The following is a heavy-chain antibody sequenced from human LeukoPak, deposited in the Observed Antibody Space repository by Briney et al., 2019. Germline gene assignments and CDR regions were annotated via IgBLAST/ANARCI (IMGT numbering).Heavy chain of an antibody. V-gene: IGHV4-4*07. J-gene: IGHJ6*03. CDR3: ARTVGGYCSSTSSLPNQYYYYYMDV. CDR1: GGSISSYY. CDR2: IYTSGST. D-gene: IGHD2-2*01. Sequence: SETLSLTCTVSGGSISSYYWSWIRQPAGKGLEWIGRIYTSGSTNYNPSLKSRVTMSVDTSKNQFSLKLSSVTAADTAVYYCARTVGGYCSSTSSLPNQYYYYYMDVWGKGTTVTVSS.